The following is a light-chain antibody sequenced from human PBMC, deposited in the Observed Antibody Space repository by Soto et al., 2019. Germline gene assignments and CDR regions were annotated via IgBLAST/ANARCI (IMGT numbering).Light chain of an antibody. V-gene: IGLV2-14*03. CDR1: SSDAGTYTY. J-gene: IGLJ1*01. Sequence: QAVVTQPASVSGSPGQSITISCTETSSDAGTYTYVSWYQHHPGKAPKLMIYDVRNRPSGVSNRFYGSKSVNTASLTISGLQAEDEADYYCSSYTNTNTFFGTGTKLTVL. CDR3: SSYTNTNTF. CDR2: DVR.